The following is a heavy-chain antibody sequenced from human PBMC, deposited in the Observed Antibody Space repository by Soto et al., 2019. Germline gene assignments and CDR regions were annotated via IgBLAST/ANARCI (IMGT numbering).Heavy chain of an antibody. CDR2: IYYSGST. D-gene: IGHD5-12*01. V-gene: IGHV4-59*01. CDR1: GGSISSYY. J-gene: IGHJ4*02. CDR3: ARYSVATIRFFDY. Sequence: PSETLSRTCTVSGGSISSYYWSWIRQPPGKGLEYIGYIYYSGSTNYNPSLKSRVTISVDTSKSQFSLRLSSVTAADTAVYFCARYSVATIRFFDYWGQGTLVTVSS.